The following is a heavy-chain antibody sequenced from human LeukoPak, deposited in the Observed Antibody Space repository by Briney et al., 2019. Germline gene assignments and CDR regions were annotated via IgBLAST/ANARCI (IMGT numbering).Heavy chain of an antibody. V-gene: IGHV3-30-3*01. J-gene: IGHJ6*02. CDR2: ISYDGSIK. D-gene: IGHD2-2*01. CDR3: AKAMGSYPDYHGMDV. Sequence: GKSLRLSCAASGFTFRSYAIHWVRQAPGKGLEWVAFISYDGSIKYYADSVKGRFTISRDNSKNTLSLQMNSLTAEDTAVYYCAKAMGSYPDYHGMDVWGQGTTVTVSS. CDR1: GFTFRSYA.